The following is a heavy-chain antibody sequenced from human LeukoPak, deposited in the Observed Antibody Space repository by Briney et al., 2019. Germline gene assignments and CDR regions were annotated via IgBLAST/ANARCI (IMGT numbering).Heavy chain of an antibody. CDR3: ARRAHCSSTSCYVDY. CDR2: IYPGDSDT. D-gene: IGHD2-2*01. J-gene: IGHJ4*02. CDR1: GYSFTNYW. Sequence: GESLKISCKGSGYSFTNYWIGWVRQMPGKGLEWMGIIYPGDSDTRYSPSFQGQVTISADKSISTAYLQWSSLKASDSAMYYCARRAHCSSTSCYVDYWGQGTLVTVSS. V-gene: IGHV5-51*01.